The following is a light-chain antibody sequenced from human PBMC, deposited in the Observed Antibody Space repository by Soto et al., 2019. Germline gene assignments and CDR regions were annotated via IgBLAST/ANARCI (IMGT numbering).Light chain of an antibody. J-gene: IGLJ2*01. CDR3: ATWDTSLSDVV. CDR2: DNN. V-gene: IGLV1-51*01. Sequence: QSVLTQPPSVSAAPGQKVTISCSGSNSNIGNNYVSWYKQLPGTAPKLLIYDNNERPSGIPDRFSGSKSGTSATLGITGLQTGDEADYYCATWDTSLSDVVFGGGTK. CDR1: NSNIGNNY.